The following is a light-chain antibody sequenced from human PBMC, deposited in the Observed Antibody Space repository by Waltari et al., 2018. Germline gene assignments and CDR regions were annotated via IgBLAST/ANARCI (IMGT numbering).Light chain of an antibody. CDR2: GNS. CDR3: QSYDSSLSGYV. J-gene: IGLJ1*01. CDR1: SSNIGAGYD. V-gene: IGLV1-40*01. Sequence: QSVLTQPPSVSGAPGQRVTISCTGSSSNIGAGYDVYWYQQLPGTAPKLLIYGNSNRPSGVPDRFSGSKSGTSASPAITGLQAEDEADYYCQSYDSSLSGYVFGTGTKVTVL.